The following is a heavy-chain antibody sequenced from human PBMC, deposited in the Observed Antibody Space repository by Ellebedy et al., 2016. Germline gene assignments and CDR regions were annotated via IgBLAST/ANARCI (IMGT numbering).Heavy chain of an antibody. CDR2: ISYDGSNK. Sequence: GGSLRLSCGASGFTFSSYAMHWVRQAPGKGPQWVAVISYDGSNKYYADSVKGRFIISRDNSKDTLYLEMNSLSFEDTAVYYCAREGGGAVLVATIPPDFWGQGTLVTVSS. CDR3: AREGGGAVLVATIPPDF. J-gene: IGHJ4*02. V-gene: IGHV3-30*04. D-gene: IGHD5-12*01. CDR1: GFTFSSYA.